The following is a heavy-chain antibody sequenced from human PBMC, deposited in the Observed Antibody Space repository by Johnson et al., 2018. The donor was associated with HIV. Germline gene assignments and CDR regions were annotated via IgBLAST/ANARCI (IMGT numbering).Heavy chain of an antibody. J-gene: IGHJ3*02. CDR2: ISWNSGSI. V-gene: IGHV3-9*01. CDR3: AKGPYYDILTGPAFDI. D-gene: IGHD3-9*01. CDR1: GFTFDDYA. Sequence: VQLVESGGGVVRPGGSLRLSCAASGFTFDDYAMHWVRQAPGKGLEWVSGISWNSGSIGYADSVKGRFTISRDNAKNSLYLQMNSLRAEDTALYYCAKGPYYDILTGPAFDIWGQGTMVTVSS.